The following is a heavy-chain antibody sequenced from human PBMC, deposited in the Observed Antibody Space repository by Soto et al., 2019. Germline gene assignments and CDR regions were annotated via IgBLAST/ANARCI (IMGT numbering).Heavy chain of an antibody. CDR2: IIPIFGTA. D-gene: IGHD3-10*01. CDR1: GGTFSSYA. CDR3: AREGYYGSGSYFSNYYNGMDV. J-gene: IGHJ6*02. Sequence: SVKVSCKASGGTFSSYAISWVRQAPGQGLEWMGGIIPIFGTANYAQKFQSRVTITADESTSTAYMELSSLRSEDTAVYYCAREGYYGSGSYFSNYYNGMDVWGQGTTVTVSS. V-gene: IGHV1-69*13.